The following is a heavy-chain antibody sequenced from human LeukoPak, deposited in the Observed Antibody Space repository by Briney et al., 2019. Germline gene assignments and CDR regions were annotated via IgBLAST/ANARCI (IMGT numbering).Heavy chain of an antibody. CDR3: ARDLIQALTTGFVGFNP. Sequence: GGSLRLSCAASGFTFSSYSLNWVRQAPGKGLEWVSSISGSSSYIYFADSVKGRFTISRDNAKNSLYLQMNSLRAEDTAVYYCARDLIQALTTGFVGFNPWGQGTLVTVSS. J-gene: IGHJ5*02. V-gene: IGHV3-21*01. CDR2: ISGSSSYI. CDR1: GFTFSSYS. D-gene: IGHD5-18*01.